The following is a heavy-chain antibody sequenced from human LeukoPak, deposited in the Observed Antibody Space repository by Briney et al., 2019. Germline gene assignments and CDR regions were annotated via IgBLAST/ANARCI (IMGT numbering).Heavy chain of an antibody. Sequence: SETLSLTCTVSGGSISSSSYYWGWIRQPPGKGLEWNVSIYYSGSTYYNPSLKSRVTMSVDTSRNQFSLKLSSVTAADTAVYYCARRNGNHDYWGQGTLVTVSS. CDR1: GGSISSSSYY. V-gene: IGHV4-39*01. D-gene: IGHD2-8*01. J-gene: IGHJ4*02. CDR3: ARRNGNHDY. CDR2: IYYSGST.